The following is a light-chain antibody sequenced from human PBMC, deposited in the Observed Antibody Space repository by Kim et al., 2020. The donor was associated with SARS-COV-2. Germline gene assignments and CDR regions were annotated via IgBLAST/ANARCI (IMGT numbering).Light chain of an antibody. CDR2: AAS. Sequence: STGDRVTITCRASQGISSYLAWYQQKPGKAPKLLIYAASTLQSGVPSRFSGSGSGTDFTLTISCLQSEDFATYYCQQYYSYPQVTFGPGTKVDIK. CDR1: QGISSY. J-gene: IGKJ3*01. CDR3: QQYYSYPQVT. V-gene: IGKV1-8*01.